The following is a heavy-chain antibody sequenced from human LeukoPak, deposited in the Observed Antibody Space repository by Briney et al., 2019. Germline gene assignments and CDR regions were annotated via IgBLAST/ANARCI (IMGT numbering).Heavy chain of an antibody. CDR2: INHSGCT. Sequence: PSETLSLTCAVYGGSFSGYYWSWIRQPPGKGLEWIGEINHSGCTNYNPSLKGRVTISVDTSKNQFSLKLSSVTAADTAVYYCARENRLGYCSSTSCLPFDYWGQGTLVTVSS. D-gene: IGHD2-2*01. J-gene: IGHJ4*02. CDR1: GGSFSGYY. CDR3: ARENRLGYCSSTSCLPFDY. V-gene: IGHV4-34*01.